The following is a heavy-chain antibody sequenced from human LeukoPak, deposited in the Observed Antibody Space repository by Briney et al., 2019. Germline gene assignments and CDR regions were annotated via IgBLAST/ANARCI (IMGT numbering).Heavy chain of an antibody. D-gene: IGHD3-3*01. V-gene: IGHV3-11*04. Sequence: GGSLRLSCAASGFTFSDYYMSWIRQAPGKGLEWVSYISSSGSTMYYADSVKGRFTISRDNAKNSLYLQMNSLRAEDTAVYYCAPVGFWSGYYVPPYDYWGQGTLVTVSS. J-gene: IGHJ4*02. CDR3: APVGFWSGYYVPPYDY. CDR2: ISSSGSTM. CDR1: GFTFSDYY.